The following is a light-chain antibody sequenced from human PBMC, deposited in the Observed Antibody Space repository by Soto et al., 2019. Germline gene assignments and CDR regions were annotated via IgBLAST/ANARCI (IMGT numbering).Light chain of an antibody. V-gene: IGKV3-20*01. CDR1: QSVSNSY. CDR2: AAS. Sequence: EIVLTQSPGTLSLSPGERATLSCRASQSVSNSYLAWYQQKPGQAPRLLIYAASSRATGIPDRFSGSGSGTDYTLTISGLEPXXFXVYYCQXXXSSRTFGQGTKVDIX. J-gene: IGKJ1*01. CDR3: QXXXSSRT.